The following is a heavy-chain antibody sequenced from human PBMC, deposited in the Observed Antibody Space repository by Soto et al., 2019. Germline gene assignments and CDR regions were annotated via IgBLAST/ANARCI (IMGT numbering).Heavy chain of an antibody. J-gene: IGHJ6*02. V-gene: IGHV4-4*02. CDR1: GGSISSSNW. CDR2: IYHSGST. CDR3: ARHGEWLAPYYYYGMDV. Sequence: SETLSLTCAVSGGSISSSNWWSRVRQPPGKGLEWIGEIYHSGSTNYNPSLKSRVTISVDKSKNQFSLKLSSVTAADTAVYYCARHGEWLAPYYYYGMDVWGQGTTVTVYS. D-gene: IGHD6-19*01.